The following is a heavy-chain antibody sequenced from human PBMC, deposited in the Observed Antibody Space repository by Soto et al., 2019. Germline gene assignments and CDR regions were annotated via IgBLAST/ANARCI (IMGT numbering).Heavy chain of an antibody. D-gene: IGHD3-22*01. Sequence: PSETLSLTCAVSGGSISSGGYSWSWIRQPPGKGLGWIGYIYHSGSTSYNPSLKSRVTISVDRSKNQFSLKLSSVTAADTAVYYCARGRDYYDTQNWFDPWGQGTLVTVSS. V-gene: IGHV4-30-2*01. CDR3: ARGRDYYDTQNWFDP. J-gene: IGHJ5*02. CDR2: IYHSGST. CDR1: GGSISSGGYS.